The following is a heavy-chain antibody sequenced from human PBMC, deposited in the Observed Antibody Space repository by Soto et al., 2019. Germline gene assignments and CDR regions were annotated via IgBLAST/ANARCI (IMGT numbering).Heavy chain of an antibody. CDR3: AKYIYCTTTRCFRGFDI. CDR2: IAAESGGI. Sequence: EVQLLESGGGLVQPGGSLTLSCAASGFTFGNYAMAWVRQAPVEGLEWVSVIAAESGGIHYADSVKGRFTISRDNSKNTLYLQMKSLRAEDTAIYYCAKYIYCTTTRCFRGFDIWGQGTMVIVSS. CDR1: GFTFGNYA. J-gene: IGHJ3*02. D-gene: IGHD2-8*01. V-gene: IGHV3-23*01.